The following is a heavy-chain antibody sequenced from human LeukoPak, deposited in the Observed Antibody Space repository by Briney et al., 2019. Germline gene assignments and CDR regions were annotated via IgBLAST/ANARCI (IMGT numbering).Heavy chain of an antibody. J-gene: IGHJ6*02. D-gene: IGHD4-23*01. CDR1: EFTFSDYY. CDR2: ISSGGGTI. Sequence: GGSLRLSCAASEFTFSDYYMSWIRQAPGKGLEWVSYISSGGGTIYYADSVKGRFTISRDNAKNSLYLQMNSLRAEDTAVYYCARGTPTVVTSYYYYGLDVWGQGTTVTVSS. V-gene: IGHV3-11*01. CDR3: ARGTPTVVTSYYYYGLDV.